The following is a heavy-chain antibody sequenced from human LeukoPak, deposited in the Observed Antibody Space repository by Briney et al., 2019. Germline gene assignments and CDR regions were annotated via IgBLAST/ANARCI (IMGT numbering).Heavy chain of an antibody. D-gene: IGHD2-2*02. J-gene: IGHJ4*02. CDR3: AKDGDIVVVPAAIRAPGYYFDY. CDR2: ISGSGGST. Sequence: SGGSLRLSCAASGFTFSSYAMSWVRQAPGKGLEWVSAISGSGGSTYYADSVKGRFTISRDNSKNTLYLQMNSLRAEDTAVYYCAKDGDIVVVPAAIRAPGYYFDYWGQGTLVTVSS. V-gene: IGHV3-23*01. CDR1: GFTFSSYA.